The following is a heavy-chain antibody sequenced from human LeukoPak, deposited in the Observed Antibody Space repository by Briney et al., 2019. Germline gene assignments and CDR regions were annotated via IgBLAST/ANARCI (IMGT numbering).Heavy chain of an antibody. V-gene: IGHV3-66*02. Sequence: PGGSLRLSCAASGFTFSTNYMSRVRQAPGMGLEWVSVIYSGDSTSYTDSATGRFTISRDSSKNTLYLQMNSLRAEDTAVYFCAREAYYHDSSGYYYPDYWGQGTLVTVSS. D-gene: IGHD3-22*01. CDR2: IYSGDST. J-gene: IGHJ4*02. CDR1: GFTFSTNY. CDR3: AREAYYHDSSGYYYPDY.